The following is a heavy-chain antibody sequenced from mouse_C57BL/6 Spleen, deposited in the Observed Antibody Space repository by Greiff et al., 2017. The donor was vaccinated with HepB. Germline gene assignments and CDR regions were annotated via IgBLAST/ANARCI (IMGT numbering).Heavy chain of an antibody. V-gene: IGHV3-6*01. CDR1: GYSITSGYY. Sequence: ESGPGLVKPSQSLSLTCSVTGYSITSGYYWNWIRQFPGNKLEWMGYISYDGSNNYNPSLKNRISITRDTSKNQFFLKLNSVTTEDTATYYCARRDDGYFSWFAYWGQGTLVTVSA. CDR2: ISYDGSN. CDR3: ARRDDGYFSWFAY. D-gene: IGHD2-3*01. J-gene: IGHJ3*01.